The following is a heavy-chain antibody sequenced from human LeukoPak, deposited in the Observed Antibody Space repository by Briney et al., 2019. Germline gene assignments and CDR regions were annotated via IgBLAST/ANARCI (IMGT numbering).Heavy chain of an antibody. V-gene: IGHV3-23*01. CDR2: ISGSGGST. CDR3: AKDPGDIVVVPASRLDP. Sequence: GGSLRLSCAASGFTFSSYAMSWVRQAPGKGLEWVSGISGSGGSTYYTDSVKGRFTISRDNSKNTVYLQMNSLRVEDTAVYYCAKDPGDIVVVPASRLDPWGQGTLVTVSS. D-gene: IGHD2-2*01. J-gene: IGHJ5*02. CDR1: GFTFSSYA.